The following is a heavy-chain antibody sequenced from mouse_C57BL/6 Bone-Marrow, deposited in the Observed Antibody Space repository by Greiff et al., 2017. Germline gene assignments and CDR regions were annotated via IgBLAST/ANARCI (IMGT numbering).Heavy chain of an antibody. Sequence: EVQLQQSGAELVRPGASVKLSCTASGFNIKDDYIHWVKQRPEQGLEWIGWIAPEIGDTEYASKFPGKATITSYTSSNTAYLQLSSLTSEDTAVYYCSSFDGNYFDFWGQGTPLTVAS. D-gene: IGHD2-3*01. CDR2: IAPEIGDT. CDR3: SSFDGNYFDF. CDR1: GFNIKDDY. V-gene: IGHV14-4*01. J-gene: IGHJ2*01.